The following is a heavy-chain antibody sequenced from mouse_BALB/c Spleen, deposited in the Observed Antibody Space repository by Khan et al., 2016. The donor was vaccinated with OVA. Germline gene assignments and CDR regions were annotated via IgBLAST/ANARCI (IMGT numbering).Heavy chain of an antibody. CDR2: ISSGSNTI. J-gene: IGHJ4*01. D-gene: IGHD2-1*01. V-gene: IGHV5-17*02. CDR1: GFTFSSFG. Sequence: EVELVESGGGLVQPGGSRKLSCAASGFTFSSFGMHWVRQAPEKGLEWVAYISSGSNTIYYADTVKGRFTISRDNTKNTLFLQMTSLRSEDTTMYYCASYSYGKPMDYWGQGTSVTVSA. CDR3: ASYSYGKPMDY.